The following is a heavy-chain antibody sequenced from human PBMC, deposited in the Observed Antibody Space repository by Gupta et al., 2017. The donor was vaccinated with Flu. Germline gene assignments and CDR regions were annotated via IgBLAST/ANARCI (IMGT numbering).Heavy chain of an antibody. D-gene: IGHD2-2*01. V-gene: IGHV1-2*05. CDR3: ARVTYCSTTSCYQPFDY. Sequence: YMHWVRQAPGQGLEWMGRINPNSGGTKCAQKFQGRVTLNSDTSISTAYMEMRRRTSDDTGVYYCARVTYCSTTSCYQPFDYWGQGTLVTVSS. CDR1: Y. J-gene: IGHJ4*02. CDR2: INPNSGGT.